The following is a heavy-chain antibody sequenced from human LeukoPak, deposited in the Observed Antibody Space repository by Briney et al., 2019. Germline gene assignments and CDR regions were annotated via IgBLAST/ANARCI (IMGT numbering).Heavy chain of an antibody. CDR2: IWYDGSNK. D-gene: IGHD6-13*01. CDR3: AKSLSALEQPGGYFDY. J-gene: IGHJ4*02. Sequence: GGSLRLSCAASGFTFSSYGMHWVRQAPGKGLEWVAVIWYDGSNKYYADSVKGRFTISRDNSKNTLYLQMNSLRAEDTAVYYCAKSLSALEQPGGYFDYWGQGTLVTVSP. CDR1: GFTFSSYG. V-gene: IGHV3-33*06.